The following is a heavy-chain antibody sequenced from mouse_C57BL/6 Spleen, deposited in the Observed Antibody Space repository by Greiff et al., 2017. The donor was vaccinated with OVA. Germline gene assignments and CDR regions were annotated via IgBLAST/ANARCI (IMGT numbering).Heavy chain of an antibody. V-gene: IGHV5-16*01. CDR3: ARGGGNYEGFDY. Sequence: EVKLVESEGGLVQPGSSMKLSCTASGFTFSDYYMAWVRQVPEKGLEWVANINYDGSSTYYLDSLKSRFIISRDNAKNILYLQMSSLKSENTATYYCARGGGNYEGFDYWGQGTTLTVSS. D-gene: IGHD2-1*01. CDR2: INYDGSST. CDR1: GFTFSDYY. J-gene: IGHJ2*01.